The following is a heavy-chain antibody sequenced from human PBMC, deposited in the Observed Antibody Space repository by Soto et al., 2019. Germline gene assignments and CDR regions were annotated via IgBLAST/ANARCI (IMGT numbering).Heavy chain of an antibody. CDR3: AGGPPPPPHYDILTGYYPYYYYGMDV. D-gene: IGHD3-9*01. J-gene: IGHJ6*02. CDR2: ISSSSSYI. CDR1: GFTFSSYS. Sequence: PGGSLRLSCAASGFTFSSYSMNWVRQAPGKGLEWVSSISSSSSYIYYADSVKGRFTISRDNAKNSLYLQMNSLRAEDTAVYYCAGGPPPPPHYDILTGYYPYYYYGMDVWGQGTTVTVSS. V-gene: IGHV3-21*01.